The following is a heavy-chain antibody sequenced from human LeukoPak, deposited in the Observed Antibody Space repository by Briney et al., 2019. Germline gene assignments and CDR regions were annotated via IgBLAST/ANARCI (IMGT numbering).Heavy chain of an antibody. V-gene: IGHV4-59*01. CDR3: ARGAGSGWPPNYYYGMDV. CDR1: GGSISSYY. D-gene: IGHD6-19*01. J-gene: IGHJ6*02. Sequence: SETLSLTCTVSGGSISSYYWSWIRQPPGKGLEWIGYIYYTGGTNYNPSLKSRVTISVDTSRKQFSLKMSPVTAADTAVYYCARGAGSGWPPNYYYGMDVWGQGTTVTVSS. CDR2: IYYTGGT.